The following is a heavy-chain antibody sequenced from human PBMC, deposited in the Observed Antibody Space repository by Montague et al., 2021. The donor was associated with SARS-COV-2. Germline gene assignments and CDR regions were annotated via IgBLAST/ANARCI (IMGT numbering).Heavy chain of an antibody. Sequence: QSGAEVKKPGESLKISCKVSGYTLSEVSMHWVRQAPGKGLEWMGGFDPEDGETIYAQRFQGRVTMTEDTSTDTAYMELSSLRSEDSGVYYCATSRWSLLPEYWGQGTLVTVSS. J-gene: IGHJ4*02. V-gene: IGHV1-24*01. CDR2: FDPEDGET. CDR1: GYTLSEVS. CDR3: ATSRWSLLPEY. D-gene: IGHD2-21*02.